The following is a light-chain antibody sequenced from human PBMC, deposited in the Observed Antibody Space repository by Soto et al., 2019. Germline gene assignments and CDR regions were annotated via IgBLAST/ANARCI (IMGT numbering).Light chain of an antibody. CDR1: QSVSSN. J-gene: IGKJ3*01. Sequence: EIVMTQSPATLSVSPGERATLSCRASQSVSSNLAWYQQKPGQAPRLLISGASTRATGIPARFSGSGSGTDLTLTISSLQSEDFAVYYCQQFHDWPMTFGPGTKGISN. CDR3: QQFHDWPMT. CDR2: GAS. V-gene: IGKV3-15*01.